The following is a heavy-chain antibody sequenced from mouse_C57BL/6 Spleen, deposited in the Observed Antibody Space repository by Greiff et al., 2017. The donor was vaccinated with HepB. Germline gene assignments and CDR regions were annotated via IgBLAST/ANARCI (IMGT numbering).Heavy chain of an antibody. CDR1: GYSITSGYY. CDR3: ANYYSNYEAWFAY. Sequence: EVHLVESGPGLVKPSQSLSLTCSVTGYSITSGYYWNWIRQFPGNKLEWMGYISYDGSNNYNPSLKNRISITRDTSKNQFFLKLNSVTTEDTATYYCANYYSNYEAWFAYWGQGTLVTVSA. D-gene: IGHD2-5*01. J-gene: IGHJ3*01. V-gene: IGHV3-6*01. CDR2: ISYDGSN.